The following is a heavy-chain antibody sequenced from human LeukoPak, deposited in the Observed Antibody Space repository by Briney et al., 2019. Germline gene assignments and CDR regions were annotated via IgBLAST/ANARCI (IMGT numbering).Heavy chain of an antibody. D-gene: IGHD5-12*01. CDR2: IYYSGST. V-gene: IGHV4-39*07. CDR3: ARSGSGYLRYYFDY. CDR1: GGSISSSSYY. J-gene: IGHJ4*02. Sequence: ASETLSLTCIVSGGSISSSSYYWGWIRQPPGKGLEWIGSIYYSGSTYYNPSLKSRVTISVDTSKNQFSLKLSSVTAADTAVYYCARSGSGYLRYYFDYWGQGTLVTVSS.